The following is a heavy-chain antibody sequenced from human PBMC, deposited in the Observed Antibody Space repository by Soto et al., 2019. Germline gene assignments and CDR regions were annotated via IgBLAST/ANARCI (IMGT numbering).Heavy chain of an antibody. J-gene: IGHJ4*02. CDR3: AKGLLRGAYFDY. V-gene: IGHV3-30*18. Sequence: GGSLRLSCAASGFTFSSYGMHWVRQAPGKGLEWVAVISYDGSNKYYADSVKGRFTISRDNSKNTLYLQMNSLRAEDTAVYYCAKGLLRGAYFDYWGQGTLVTVSS. CDR1: GFTFSSYG. D-gene: IGHD5-12*01. CDR2: ISYDGSNK.